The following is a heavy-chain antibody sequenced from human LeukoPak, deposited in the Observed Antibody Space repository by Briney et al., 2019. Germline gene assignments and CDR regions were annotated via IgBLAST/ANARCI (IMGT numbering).Heavy chain of an antibody. V-gene: IGHV1-2*02. D-gene: IGHD1-7*01. J-gene: IGHJ4*02. CDR2: INPNNGGT. Sequence: ASVKVSCKASGYTFTGYYMHWVRQAPGQGLEWMGGINPNNGGTNFAQKFQGRVTMTSDTSISTAYMELSRLRSDDTAGYYCATVRMGTTPFDYWGQGTLVTVSS. CDR3: ATVRMGTTPFDY. CDR1: GYTFTGYY.